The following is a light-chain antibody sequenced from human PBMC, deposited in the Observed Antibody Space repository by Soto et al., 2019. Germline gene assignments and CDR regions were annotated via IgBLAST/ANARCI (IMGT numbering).Light chain of an antibody. CDR1: QSVSSY. Sequence: DIVITQAPATLSVSPGERATLSCRASQSVSSYLAWYQQKPGQAPRLLIFGATTRATGIPARFSGSGSGTEFTLTISSLQSEDFAVYYCQQYNNWPPRTLVQGTKVDIK. V-gene: IGKV3-15*01. CDR3: QQYNNWPPRT. CDR2: GAT. J-gene: IGKJ1*01.